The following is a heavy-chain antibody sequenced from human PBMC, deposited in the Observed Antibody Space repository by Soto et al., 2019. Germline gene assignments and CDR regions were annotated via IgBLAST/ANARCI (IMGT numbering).Heavy chain of an antibody. CDR3: ARDLPSPLAVTNGIDYYYGMDV. CDR1: GFTFSSYG. CDR2: IWYDGSNK. Sequence: GGSLRLSCAASGFTFSSYGMHWVRQAPGKGLEWVAVIWYDGSNKYYADSVKGRFTISRDNSKNTLYLQMNSLRAEDTAVYYCARDLPSPLAVTNGIDYYYGMDVWGQGTTVTVSS. V-gene: IGHV3-33*01. J-gene: IGHJ6*02. D-gene: IGHD4-17*01.